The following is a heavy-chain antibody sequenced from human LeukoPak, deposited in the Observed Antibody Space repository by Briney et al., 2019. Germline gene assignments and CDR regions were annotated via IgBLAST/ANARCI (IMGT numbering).Heavy chain of an antibody. CDR2: IYYSGST. Sequence: SETLSLTCTVSGGSISSYYWSWIRQPPGKGLEWIGYIYYSGSTNYNPSLKSRVTISVDTSKNQFSLKLSSVTAADTAVYYCARDNSPPPYYYDRSVYEDGHAFDIWGQGTMVTVSS. CDR3: ARDNSPPPYYYDRSVYEDGHAFDI. J-gene: IGHJ3*02. D-gene: IGHD3-22*01. CDR1: GGSISSYY. V-gene: IGHV4-59*01.